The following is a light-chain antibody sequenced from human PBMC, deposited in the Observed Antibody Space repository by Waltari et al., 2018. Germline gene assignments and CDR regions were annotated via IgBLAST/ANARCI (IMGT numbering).Light chain of an antibody. J-gene: IGLJ3*02. CDR3: SSYASSITPNWV. CDR1: SSDIGGYNY. CDR2: DVN. V-gene: IGLV2-14*01. Sequence: QSALTQPASVSGSPAQSITISCTGTSSDIGGYNYVSWYQQHPGKAPKLMIYDVNKRPSGVSNRFSGSKSGNTASLTISGLQAEDEADYYCSSYASSITPNWVFDGGTKLTVL.